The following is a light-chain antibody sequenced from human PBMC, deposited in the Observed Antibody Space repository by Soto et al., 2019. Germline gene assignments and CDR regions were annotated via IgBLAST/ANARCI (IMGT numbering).Light chain of an antibody. J-gene: IGKJ3*01. Sequence: EIVLTQSPGTLSLSPGERATLSCRASQSVSSTYLAWYQQKPGQAPRLLIYGASSRATGIPDRVSGSGSGTDFTLTISRLEPEDFAVYYCQQYGSSPFTFGPGTTGDIK. CDR2: GAS. CDR3: QQYGSSPFT. CDR1: QSVSSTY. V-gene: IGKV3-20*01.